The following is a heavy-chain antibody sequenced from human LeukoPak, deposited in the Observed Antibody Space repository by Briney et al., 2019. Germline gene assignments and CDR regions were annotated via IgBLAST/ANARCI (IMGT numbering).Heavy chain of an antibody. CDR2: ISYDGSNK. Sequence: GGSLRLSCAASGFTFSIYAMHWVRQAPGKGLEWVAVISYDGSNKYYADSVKGRFTISRDNSKNTLYLQMNSLRAEDTAVYYCARDPGYGDYFGGVTEITLLFDYWGQGTLVTVSS. D-gene: IGHD4-17*01. V-gene: IGHV3-30-3*01. CDR3: ARDPGYGDYFGGVTEITLLFDY. J-gene: IGHJ4*02. CDR1: GFTFSIYA.